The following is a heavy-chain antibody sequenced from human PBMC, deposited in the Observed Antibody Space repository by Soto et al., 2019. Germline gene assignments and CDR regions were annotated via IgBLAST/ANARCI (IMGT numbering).Heavy chain of an antibody. CDR3: ARVIYGGWSTIKDYYYYAMDV. CDR2: ISSGSSRI. CDR1: GFTFSSYD. J-gene: IGHJ6*02. Sequence: GSLRLSCAASGFTFSSYDMNWVRQAPGKGLEWASYISSGSSRIFYADSVKGRFTISRDNAKNSLYLQMNSLRDEDTGVYYCARVIYGGWSTIKDYYYYAMDVWGQGTTVTVSS. V-gene: IGHV3-48*02. D-gene: IGHD5-12*01.